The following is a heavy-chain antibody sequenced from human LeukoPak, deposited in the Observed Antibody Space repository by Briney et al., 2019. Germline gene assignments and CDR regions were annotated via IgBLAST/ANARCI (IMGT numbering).Heavy chain of an antibody. Sequence: GGSLRLSCPASGFTFSSYSMNWVRQAPGKGLEWVSYISSSSSTIYYADSVKGRFTISKDNAKNSLYLQMNSLRAEDTAVYYCARDRTIFGVVIMDDYWGQGTLVTVSS. CDR3: ARDRTIFGVVIMDDY. CDR1: GFTFSSYS. CDR2: ISSSSSTI. V-gene: IGHV3-48*01. D-gene: IGHD3-3*01. J-gene: IGHJ4*02.